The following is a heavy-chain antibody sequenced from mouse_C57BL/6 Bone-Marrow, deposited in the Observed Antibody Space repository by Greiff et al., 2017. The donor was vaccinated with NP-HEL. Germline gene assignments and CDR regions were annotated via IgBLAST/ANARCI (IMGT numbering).Heavy chain of an antibody. D-gene: IGHD1-1*01. CDR3: ARDLITTVAYSFDS. CDR1: GFTFSSYA. CDR2: ISDGGSYT. J-gene: IGHJ2*01. Sequence: EVHLVESGGGLVKPGGSLKLSCAASGFTFSSYAMSWVRQTPEKRLEWVATISDGGSYTYYPDNVKGRFTISRDNAKNNLYLQMSHLKSEDTAMYYCARDLITTVAYSFDSWGQGTTLTVSP. V-gene: IGHV5-4*01.